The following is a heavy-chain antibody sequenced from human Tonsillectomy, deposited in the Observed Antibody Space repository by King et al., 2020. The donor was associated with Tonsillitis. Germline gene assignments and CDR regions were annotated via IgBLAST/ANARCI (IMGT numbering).Heavy chain of an antibody. CDR3: AGQTSPSGGFYFDY. V-gene: IGHV4-39*01. D-gene: IGHD3-10*01. Sequence: QLQESGPGLVKSSETLSLTCSVSGDSISSNSYYWGWIRQPPGKGLEWIGSISYIGSAHYNPSLRSRLTISVDTSKTHFSLILSSVTAADTAVYYCAGQTSPSGGFYFDYWGQGTLVTVSS. CDR1: GDSISSNSYY. J-gene: IGHJ4*01. CDR2: ISYIGSA.